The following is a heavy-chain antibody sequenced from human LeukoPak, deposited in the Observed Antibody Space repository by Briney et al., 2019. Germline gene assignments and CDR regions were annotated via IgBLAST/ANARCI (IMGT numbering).Heavy chain of an antibody. CDR1: GYTFTGYY. Sequence: ASVKVSCKASGYTFTGYYMHWVRQAPGQGLEWMGWINPNSGGTNYAQKFQGRVTMTRDTSISTAYMELSRLRSDDTAVYYCARDTQGDGYNYDSYFDYWGQGTLVTVSS. J-gene: IGHJ4*02. CDR3: ARDTQGDGYNYDSYFDY. V-gene: IGHV1-2*02. D-gene: IGHD5-24*01. CDR2: INPNSGGT.